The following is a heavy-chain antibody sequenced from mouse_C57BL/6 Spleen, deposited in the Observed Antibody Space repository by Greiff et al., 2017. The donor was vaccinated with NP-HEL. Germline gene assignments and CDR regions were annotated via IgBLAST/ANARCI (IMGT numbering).Heavy chain of an antibody. CDR1: GYTFTSYW. CDR2: IDPSDSYT. CDR3: ARTAQAGYYAMDY. J-gene: IGHJ4*01. Sequence: QVQLQQPGAELVMPGASVKLSCKASGYTFTSYWMHWVKQRPGLGLEWIGEIDPSDSYTNYNQKFKGKSTLTVDKSSSTAYMQLSSLTSEDSAVYYCARTAQAGYYAMDYWGQGTSVTVSS. D-gene: IGHD3-2*02. V-gene: IGHV1-69*01.